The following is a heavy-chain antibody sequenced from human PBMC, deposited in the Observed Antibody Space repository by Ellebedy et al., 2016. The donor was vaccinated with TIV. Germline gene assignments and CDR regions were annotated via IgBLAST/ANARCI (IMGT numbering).Heavy chain of an antibody. J-gene: IGHJ6*03. CDR1: GGTFSSYA. V-gene: IGHV1-69*13. CDR3: ARGEYQLLRPGNYYYYYMDV. Sequence: SVKVSXXASGGTFSSYAISWVRQAPGQGLEWMGGIIPIFGTANYAQKFQGRVTITADESTSTAYMELSSLRSEDTAVYYCARGEYQLLRPGNYYYYYMDVWGKGTTVTVSS. CDR2: IIPIFGTA. D-gene: IGHD2-2*01.